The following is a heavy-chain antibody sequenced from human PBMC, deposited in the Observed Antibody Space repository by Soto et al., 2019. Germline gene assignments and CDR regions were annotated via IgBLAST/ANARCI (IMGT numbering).Heavy chain of an antibody. J-gene: IGHJ6*02. CDR3: ARYLDYYYGMDV. V-gene: IGHV3-33*01. CDR2: IWYDGSNK. Sequence: GGSLRLSCAASGSTFSSYGMHWVRQAPGKGLEWVAVIWYDGSNKYYADSVKGRFTISRDNSKNTLYLQMNSLRAEDTAVYYCARYLDYYYGMDVWGQGTTVTVSS. CDR1: GSTFSSYG.